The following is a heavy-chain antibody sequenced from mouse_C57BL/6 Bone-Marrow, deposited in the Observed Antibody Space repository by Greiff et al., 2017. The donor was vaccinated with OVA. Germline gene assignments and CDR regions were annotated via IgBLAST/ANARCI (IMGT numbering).Heavy chain of an antibody. J-gene: IGHJ3*01. V-gene: IGHV5-6*02. CDR2: ISSGGSYT. Sequence: DVMLVESGGDLVKPGGSLKLSCAASGFTFSSYGMSWVRQTPDKRLEWVATISSGGSYTYYPDSVKGRFTISRDKAKNTLYLQMSSLESEDTAMYYCARRRPREFAYWGQGTLVTVSA. CDR1: GFTFSSYG. CDR3: ARRRPREFAY.